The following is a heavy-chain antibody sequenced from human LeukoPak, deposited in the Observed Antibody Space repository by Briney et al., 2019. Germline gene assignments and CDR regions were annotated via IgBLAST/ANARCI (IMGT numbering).Heavy chain of an antibody. J-gene: IGHJ3*02. CDR2: INAGNGNT. D-gene: IGHD5-12*01. Sequence: ASVKDSCKASGYTFTSYAMHWVRQAPGQRLEWMGWINAGNGNTKYSQKFQGRVTITRDTSASTASMELSSLRSEATTVYYCARDSGYDPYAFDIWGQGTMVTVSS. CDR3: ARDSGYDPYAFDI. CDR1: GYTFTSYA. V-gene: IGHV1-3*01.